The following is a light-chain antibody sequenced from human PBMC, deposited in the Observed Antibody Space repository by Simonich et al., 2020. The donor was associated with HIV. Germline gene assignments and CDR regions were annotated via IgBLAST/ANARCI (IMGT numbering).Light chain of an antibody. Sequence: DIVLTQSPDSLAVSLGESATVNCKTSRSVLYSSNNKNYLAWYQQKPGPPPKLLIYWASTRESGVPDRVSGSGSGTDFTLTISSLNAEHVAVYFCQQCHRHPHTVGQWTKVEIK. V-gene: IGKV4-1*01. J-gene: IGKJ2*01. CDR3: QQCHRHPHT. CDR1: RSVLYSSNNKNY. CDR2: WAS.